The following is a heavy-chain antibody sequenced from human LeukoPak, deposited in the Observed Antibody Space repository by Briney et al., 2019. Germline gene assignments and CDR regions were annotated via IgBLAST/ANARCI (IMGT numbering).Heavy chain of an antibody. V-gene: IGHV1-69*05. J-gene: IGHJ3*02. D-gene: IGHD3-22*01. CDR3: ARDPPYYYDSSGLSAFDI. Sequence: GSSVKVSCKASGGTFSSYAISWVRQAPGQGLEWMGRIIPIFGTANYAQKFQGGVTITTDESTSTAYMELSSLRSEDTAVYYCARDPPYYYDSSGLSAFDIWGQGTMVTVSS. CDR2: IIPIFGTA. CDR1: GGTFSSYA.